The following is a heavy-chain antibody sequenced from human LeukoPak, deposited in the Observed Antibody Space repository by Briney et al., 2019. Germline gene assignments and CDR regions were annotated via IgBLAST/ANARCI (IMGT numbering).Heavy chain of an antibody. CDR1: GYTFTNFG. D-gene: IGHD5-18*01. CDR2: ISVYNGDT. CDR3: ARSGYSYAPNWFDP. J-gene: IGHJ5*02. Sequence: ASVKVSCKASGYTFTNFGISWVRQAPGQGLEWMGWISVYNGDTNFAQNLQGRVTMTTDTSTSTAYMELRSLRSDDTAVYYCARSGYSYAPNWFDPWGQGTLVTVSS. V-gene: IGHV1-18*01.